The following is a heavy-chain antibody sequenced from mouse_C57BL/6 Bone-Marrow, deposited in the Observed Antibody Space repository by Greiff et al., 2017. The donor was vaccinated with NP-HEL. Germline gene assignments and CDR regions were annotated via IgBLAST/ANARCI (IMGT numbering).Heavy chain of an antibody. Sequence: LVRPGTSVKVSCKASGYAFTNYLIEWVKQRPGQGLEWIGVINPGSGGTNYNEKFKGKATLTADKSSSTAYMQLSSLTSEDSAVYFCARGSWRFAYWGQGTLVTVSA. CDR1: GYAFTNYL. CDR2: INPGSGGT. J-gene: IGHJ3*01. V-gene: IGHV1-54*01. CDR3: ARGSWRFAY.